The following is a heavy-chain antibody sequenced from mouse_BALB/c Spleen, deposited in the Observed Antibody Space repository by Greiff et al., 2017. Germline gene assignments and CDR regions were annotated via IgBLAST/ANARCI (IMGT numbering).Heavy chain of an antibody. CDR1: GYSITSGYY. V-gene: IGHV3-6*02. J-gene: IGHJ4*01. CDR3: ARAGGAGYYAMDY. CDR2: ISYDGSN. Sequence: DVKLQESGPGLVKPSQSLSLTCSVTGYSITSGYYWNWIRQFPGNKLEWMGYISYDGSNNYNPSLKNRISITRDTSKNQFFLKLNSVTTEDTATYYCARAGGAGYYAMDYWGQGTSVTVSS.